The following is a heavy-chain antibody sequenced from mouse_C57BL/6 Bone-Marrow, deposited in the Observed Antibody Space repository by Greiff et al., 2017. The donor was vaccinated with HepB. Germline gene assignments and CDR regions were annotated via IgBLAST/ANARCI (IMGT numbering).Heavy chain of an antibody. CDR1: GFTFSSYG. CDR3: ARRGLGDY. V-gene: IGHV5-6*01. Sequence: EVQVVESGGDLVKPGGSLKLSCAASGFTFSSYGMSWVRQTPDKRLEWVATISSGGSYTYYPDSVKGRFTISRDNAKNTLYLQMSSLKSEDTAMYYCARRGLGDYWGQGTSVTVSS. J-gene: IGHJ4*01. CDR2: ISSGGSYT.